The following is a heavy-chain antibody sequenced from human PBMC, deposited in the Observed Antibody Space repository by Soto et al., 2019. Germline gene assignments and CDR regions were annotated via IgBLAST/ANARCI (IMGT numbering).Heavy chain of an antibody. CDR3: ARDWSRYYDSSGLMWFY. CDR1: GYTFTSYG. D-gene: IGHD3-22*01. Sequence: ASVKVSCKASGYTFTSYGISWVRQAPGQGLEWVGWISAHNGDTRYAQNLQGRITMTTDTFTNTDYMELTSLTSDDTAVYYCARDWSRYYDSSGLMWFYWGQGNLVTVSS. J-gene: IGHJ4*02. CDR2: ISAHNGDT. V-gene: IGHV1-18*01.